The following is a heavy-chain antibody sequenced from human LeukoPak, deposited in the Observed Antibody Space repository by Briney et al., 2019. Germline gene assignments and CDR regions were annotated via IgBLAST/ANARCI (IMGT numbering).Heavy chain of an antibody. V-gene: IGHV1-2*02. J-gene: IGHJ4*02. Sequence: GASVKVSCKASGYTFTGYYMHWVRQAPGQGLEWMGWINPNSGGTNYAQKFQGRVTITADESTSTAYMELSSLRSEDTAVYYCASNGVIGYWGQGTLVTVSS. CDR3: ASNGVIGY. D-gene: IGHD3-10*01. CDR1: GYTFTGYY. CDR2: INPNSGGT.